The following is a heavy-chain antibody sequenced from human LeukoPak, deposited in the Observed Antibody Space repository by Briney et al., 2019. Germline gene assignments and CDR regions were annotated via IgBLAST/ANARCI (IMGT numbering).Heavy chain of an antibody. D-gene: IGHD6-13*01. J-gene: IGHJ4*02. Sequence: SETLSLTCTVSGGSISSYYWCWIRQPPGKGLEWIGYIYYSGSTNYNPSLKSRVTISVDTSKNQFSLKLSSVTAADTAVYYCARGYSSSSFNFDYWGQGTLVTVSS. CDR3: ARGYSSSSFNFDY. CDR1: GGSISSYY. V-gene: IGHV4-59*01. CDR2: IYYSGST.